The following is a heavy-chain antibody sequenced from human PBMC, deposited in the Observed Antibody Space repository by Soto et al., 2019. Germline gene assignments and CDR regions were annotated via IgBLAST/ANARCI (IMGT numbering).Heavy chain of an antibody. D-gene: IGHD2-15*01. CDR2: INAGNGNK. Sequence: QVQLVQSGAEVKKPGASVKVSCKASGYTFTSYAMHWVLQSPGQRLEWMGWINAGNGNKKYSQKFQGRGTITRDKSASTAYMELSSLRAEDTAVYYCERDLEGWPDYWCQGTLVTVSS. CDR3: ERDLEGWPDY. CDR1: GYTFTSYA. V-gene: IGHV1-3*01. J-gene: IGHJ4*02.